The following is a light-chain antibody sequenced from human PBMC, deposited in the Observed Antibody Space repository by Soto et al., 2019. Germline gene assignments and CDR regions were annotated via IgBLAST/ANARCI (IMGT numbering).Light chain of an antibody. Sequence: IQLTHSPSSLSSSVVDIFTITFRASQSISSWLAWYQQKPGTAPKVLIYDASSLQSGVPSRFSGSGSGTEFTLTISSLQPDDFATYYCQHYNNYLWTFGQGTKVDIK. J-gene: IGKJ1*01. CDR1: QSISSW. CDR2: DAS. CDR3: QHYNNYLWT. V-gene: IGKV1-5*01.